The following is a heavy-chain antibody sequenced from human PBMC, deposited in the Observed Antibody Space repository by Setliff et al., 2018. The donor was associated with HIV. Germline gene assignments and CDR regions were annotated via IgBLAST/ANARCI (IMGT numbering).Heavy chain of an antibody. CDR2: MNPNSGNT. V-gene: IGHV1-8*02. Sequence: GASVKVSCKASGYTFTSYDINWVRQATGQGLEWMGWMNPNSGNTGYAQKFQGRVTMTRNTSISTAYMELSSLRSEDTAIYYCARGGPGSSFGYDWFDPWGQGTPVTVSS. D-gene: IGHD5-18*01. CDR3: ARGGPGSSFGYDWFDP. J-gene: IGHJ5*02. CDR1: GYTFTSYD.